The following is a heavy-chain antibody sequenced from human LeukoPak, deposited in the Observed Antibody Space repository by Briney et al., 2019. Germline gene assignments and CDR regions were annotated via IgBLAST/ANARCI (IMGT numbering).Heavy chain of an antibody. CDR2: INPSSGDT. Sequence: ASVKVSFNTSVYTYIDYNINWVRLAPGQGLEWLGWINPSSGDTNYAQNFQGRVTMTGDTSINTACMELSSLTSDDTAVYYCASAQTELATNGWGQGTLVTVSS. J-gene: IGHJ4*02. V-gene: IGHV1-2*02. CDR1: VYTYIDYN. CDR3: ASAQTELATNG. D-gene: IGHD2-8*01.